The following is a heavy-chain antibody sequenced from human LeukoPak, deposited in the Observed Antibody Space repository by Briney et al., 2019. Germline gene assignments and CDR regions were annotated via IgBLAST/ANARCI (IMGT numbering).Heavy chain of an antibody. V-gene: IGHV3-23*01. J-gene: IGHJ4*02. D-gene: IGHD2-15*01. Sequence: GGSLRLSCAASGFTFRAYAMSWVRQAPGKGLEWVSLISASGDTTYYADSVKGRFTISRDNSRNTLYLQMSSLRAEDTAVYYCALGYRSGGDCYAKPYYFDHWGQGTLVTVSS. CDR1: GFTFRAYA. CDR2: ISASGDTT. CDR3: ALGYRSGGDCYAKPYYFDH.